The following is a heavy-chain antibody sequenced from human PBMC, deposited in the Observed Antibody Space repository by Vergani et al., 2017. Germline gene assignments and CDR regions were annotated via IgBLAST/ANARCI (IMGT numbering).Heavy chain of an antibody. CDR2: IYTSGST. CDR3: ARXIDSVYDWQGDYYDGMDV. D-gene: IGHD5/OR15-5a*01. V-gene: IGHV4-61*02. CDR1: GGSISSGSYY. J-gene: IGHJ6*02. Sequence: QVQLQESGPGLVKPSQTLSLTCTVSGGSISSGSYYWSWIRQPAGKGLEWIGRIYTSGSTNYNPSLKRRVTISVDTSKNQFALKLSSVTAADTAVYYCARXIDSVYDWQGDYYDGMDVWGQGTTVTVSS.